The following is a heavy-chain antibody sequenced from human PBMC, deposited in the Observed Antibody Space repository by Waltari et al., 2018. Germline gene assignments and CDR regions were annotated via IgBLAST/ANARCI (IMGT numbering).Heavy chain of an antibody. J-gene: IGHJ5*02. V-gene: IGHV4-59*11. CDR1: GGSISTHF. CDR2: IYSSGST. CDR3: ARASYGSGSSWFDP. D-gene: IGHD3-10*01. Sequence: QVQLQESGPGLVKPPETLSLICSVSGGSISTHFWCWIRQPPGNTLEWSGNIYSSGSTNYNPSLPSQVTISLDMSKNQFSLKLRSVSAADTAVYYCARASYGSGSSWFDPWGQGSLVTVSS.